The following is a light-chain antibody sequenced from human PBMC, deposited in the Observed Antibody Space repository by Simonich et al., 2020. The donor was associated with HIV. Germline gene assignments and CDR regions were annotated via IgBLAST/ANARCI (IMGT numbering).Light chain of an antibody. CDR1: HSVSSN. CDR2: GAS. CDR3: QHYNNCPPYT. Sequence: EIVMTQSPATLSVSPGERATLSCRASHSVSSNLAWYQQKPGQAPRLLIYGASTRATGIPARFIGSGSGTEFTLTISSMQSEDFAVYYCQHYNNCPPYTFGQGTKLEIK. V-gene: IGKV3-15*01. J-gene: IGKJ2*01.